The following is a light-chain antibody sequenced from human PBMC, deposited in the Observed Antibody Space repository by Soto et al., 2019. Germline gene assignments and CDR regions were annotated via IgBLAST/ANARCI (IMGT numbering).Light chain of an antibody. CDR3: SSYGASSTL. J-gene: IGLJ2*01. CDR1: SSDIGSYNY. V-gene: IGLV2-14*03. CDR2: DVS. Sequence: LTQPASVSGSPGQSITISCTGTSSDIGSYNYISWYQQHPGKAPKLMIFDVSYRPSGISDRFSGSKSGNTASLTTSGLQPEDEADYYCSSYGASSTLFGGGTKVTVL.